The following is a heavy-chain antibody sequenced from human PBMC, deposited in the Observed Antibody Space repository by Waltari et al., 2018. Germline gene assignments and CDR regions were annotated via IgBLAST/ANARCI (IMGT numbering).Heavy chain of an antibody. D-gene: IGHD6-19*01. CDR3: ARIDGSGWYGS. V-gene: IGHV3-64*07. Sequence: EVQMVESGGGLVQPGGSLRLSCAASGFTFSVFSMHWVRQAPGKGLEYVSAFSSDGVTTYYADSVKGRFTISRDNSKNTLYLQMGSLRADDTAVYYCARIDGSGWYGSWGQGTLVTVSS. CDR2: FSSDGVTT. J-gene: IGHJ4*02. CDR1: GFTFSVFS.